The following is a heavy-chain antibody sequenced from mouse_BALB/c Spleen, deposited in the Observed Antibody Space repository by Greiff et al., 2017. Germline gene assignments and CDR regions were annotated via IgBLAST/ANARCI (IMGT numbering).Heavy chain of an antibody. V-gene: IGHV5-12-2*01. Sequence: EVMLVESGGGLVQPGGSLKLSCAASGFTFSSYTMSWVRQTPEKRLEWVAYISNGGGSTYYPDTVKGRFTISRDNAKNTLYLQMSSLKSEDTAMYYCARHLTGDYFDYWGQGTTLTVSS. J-gene: IGHJ2*01. CDR1: GFTFSSYT. D-gene: IGHD4-1*01. CDR2: ISNGGGST. CDR3: ARHLTGDYFDY.